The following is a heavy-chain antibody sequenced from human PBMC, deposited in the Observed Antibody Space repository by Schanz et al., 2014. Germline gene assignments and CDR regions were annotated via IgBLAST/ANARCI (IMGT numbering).Heavy chain of an antibody. CDR2: IRYDGSSK. CDR3: ARSTSMYFLQ. Sequence: QVQLVQSGGGVVQPGGSLRLSCAASGFTFTSYSMHWVRQAPGRGLEWVAFIRYDGSSKYYADSVRGRFTISRDDSKNTLYLQMNSLRAEDTAVYYCARSTSMYFLQWGQGTLVTVSS. V-gene: IGHV3-30*02. J-gene: IGHJ1*01. D-gene: IGHD2-2*01. CDR1: GFTFTSYS.